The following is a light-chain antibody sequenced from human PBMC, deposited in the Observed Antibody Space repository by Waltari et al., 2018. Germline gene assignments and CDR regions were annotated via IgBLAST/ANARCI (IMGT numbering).Light chain of an antibody. CDR3: QKYVSLPAT. CDR2: DAS. Sequence: SCGASQSFSRYLAGYQQKPGQAPRLLIYDASSRATGIPDRFSGSGSGTDFSLTISRLEPDDFAVYYCQKYVSLPATFGQGTKVEIK. CDR1: QSFSRY. J-gene: IGKJ1*01. V-gene: IGKV3-20*01.